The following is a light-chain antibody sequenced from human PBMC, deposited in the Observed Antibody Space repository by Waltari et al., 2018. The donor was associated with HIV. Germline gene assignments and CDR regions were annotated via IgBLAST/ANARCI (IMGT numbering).Light chain of an antibody. V-gene: IGKV1-27*01. CDR2: GAS. J-gene: IGKJ1*01. CDR3: QKYNSAPRT. Sequence: DIQMTQSPSSLSASEGDRVTVTCRASQGISNYLAWYQQKPGKVPKLLIYGASTLQSGVPSRFSGSGSGTDFTLTISSLQPEDVATYYCQKYNSAPRTFGQGTKVEIK. CDR1: QGISNY.